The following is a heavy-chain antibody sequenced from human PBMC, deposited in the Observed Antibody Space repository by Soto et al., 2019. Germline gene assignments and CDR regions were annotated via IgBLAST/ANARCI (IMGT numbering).Heavy chain of an antibody. Sequence: GSLSLSCAASGITFSSYSMNWIRQAPGKGLEWVSSITSSSTYIYYADSLKGRFTISRDNAKNSLYLQMNSLRAEDTAVYYCARDGATIFYYMDVWGKGTTVTVSS. D-gene: IGHD5-12*01. J-gene: IGHJ6*03. CDR1: GITFSSYS. CDR2: ITSSSTYI. CDR3: ARDGATIFYYMDV. V-gene: IGHV3-21*01.